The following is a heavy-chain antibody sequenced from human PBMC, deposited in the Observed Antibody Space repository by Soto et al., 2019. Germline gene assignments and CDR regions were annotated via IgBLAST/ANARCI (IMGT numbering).Heavy chain of an antibody. CDR1: VGSISSGGYY. V-gene: IGHV4-31*03. J-gene: IGHJ4*02. CDR3: ARERTVTHTFDY. Sequence: QVQLQESGPGLVKPSQTLSLTCTVSVGSISSGGYYWSWIRQHPGKGLEWIGYIYYSGSTYYNPSLKSRVTISVDTSKNQFSLKLSSVTAADTAVYYCARERTVTHTFDYWGQGTLVTVSS. D-gene: IGHD4-17*01. CDR2: IYYSGST.